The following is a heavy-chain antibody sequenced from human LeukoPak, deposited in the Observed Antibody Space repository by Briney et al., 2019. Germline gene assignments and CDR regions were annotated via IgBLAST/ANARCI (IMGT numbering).Heavy chain of an antibody. D-gene: IGHD3-22*01. CDR3: ARTVSGYYYDY. CDR2: IYYSGST. CDR1: GGSISSSSYY. Sequence: PSETLSLTCTVSGGSISSSSYYWDWIRQPPGKGLEWIGSIYYSGSTYYNPSLKSRVTISVDTSKNQFSLKLSSVTAADTAVYYCARTVSGYYYDYWGQGTLVTVSS. V-gene: IGHV4-39*07. J-gene: IGHJ4*02.